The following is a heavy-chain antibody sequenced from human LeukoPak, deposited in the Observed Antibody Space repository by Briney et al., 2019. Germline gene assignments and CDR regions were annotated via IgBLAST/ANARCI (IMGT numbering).Heavy chain of an antibody. Sequence: PGGSLTLSRVASVFIFLRYVLSGVRPAAGKGPAWVSVIISGCGGKTYYADSVKGRFIISRDNSKNTVCLQKNSPRVENTAVYNSAKGATGTTGVSYDYWGQRNLVTASS. CDR2: ISGCGGKT. D-gene: IGHD1-1*01. CDR1: VFIFLRYV. CDR3: AKGATGTTGVSYDY. J-gene: IGHJ4*02. V-gene: IGHV3-23*01.